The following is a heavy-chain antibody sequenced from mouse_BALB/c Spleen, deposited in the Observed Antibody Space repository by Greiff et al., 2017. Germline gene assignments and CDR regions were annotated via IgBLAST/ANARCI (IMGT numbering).Heavy chain of an antibody. CDR1: GYSITSDYA. V-gene: IGHV3-2*02. CDR3: ASTMVKRRYFDV. CDR2: ISYSGST. J-gene: IGHJ1*01. Sequence: EVKLMESGPGLVKPSQSLSLTCTVTGYSITSDYAWNWIRQFPGNKLEWMGYISYSGSTSYNPSLKSRISITRDTSKNQFFLQLNSVTTEDTATYYCASTMVKRRYFDVWGAGTTVTVSS. D-gene: IGHD2-2*01.